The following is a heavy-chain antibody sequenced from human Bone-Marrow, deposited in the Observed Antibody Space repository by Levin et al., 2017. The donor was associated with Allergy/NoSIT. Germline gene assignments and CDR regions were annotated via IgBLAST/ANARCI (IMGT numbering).Heavy chain of an antibody. CDR3: ARELSGYDFGFDY. D-gene: IGHD5-12*01. Sequence: SETLSLTCTVSGGSISSGDYYWSWIRQPPGKGLEWIGYIYYSGSTYYNPSLKSRVTISVDTSKNQFSLKLSSVTAADTAVYYCARELSGYDFGFDYWGQGTLVTVSS. V-gene: IGHV4-30-4*01. CDR2: IYYSGST. J-gene: IGHJ4*02. CDR1: GGSISSGDYY.